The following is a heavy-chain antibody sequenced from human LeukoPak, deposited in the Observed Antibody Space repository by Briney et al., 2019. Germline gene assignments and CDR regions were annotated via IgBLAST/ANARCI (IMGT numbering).Heavy chain of an antibody. V-gene: IGHV4-31*03. J-gene: IGHJ4*02. D-gene: IGHD2-15*01. CDR3: ARARGYCSGGRCYLVDY. CDR2: IYYSGST. CDR1: GGSINSGGYY. Sequence: SETLSLTCTVSGGSINSGGYYWSWIRQHPGKGLEWIGYIYYSGSTNYNPSLKSRVTMSVDTAKNQFSLKVSSVTAADTAVYYCARARGYCSGGRCYLVDYWAREPWSPSPQ.